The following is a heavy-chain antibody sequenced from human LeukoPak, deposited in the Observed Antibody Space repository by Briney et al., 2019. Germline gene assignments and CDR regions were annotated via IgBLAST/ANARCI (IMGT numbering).Heavy chain of an antibody. CDR2: ISAYNGNT. J-gene: IGHJ4*02. V-gene: IGHV1-18*01. CDR1: GYTFTSYG. Sequence: ASVKVSCKASGYTFTSYGISWVRQAPGQGLEWMGWISAYNGNTNYAQKLQGRVTMTTDTSTSTAYMELRSLRSDDTAVYYCARYGGITMIVVDPGYFDYWGQGTLVTVSS. D-gene: IGHD3-22*01. CDR3: ARYGGITMIVVDPGYFDY.